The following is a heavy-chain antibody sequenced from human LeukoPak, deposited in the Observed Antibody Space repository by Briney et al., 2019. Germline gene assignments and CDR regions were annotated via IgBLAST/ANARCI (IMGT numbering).Heavy chain of an antibody. D-gene: IGHD3-3*01. CDR2: ISYDGSNK. CDR3: ATSTIFGVVIITD. J-gene: IGHJ4*02. CDR1: GFTFSSYA. Sequence: GRSLRLSCAASGFTFSSYAMHWVRQAPGKGLEWVAVISYDGSNKYYADSVKGRFTISRDNSKNTLYLQMNSLRAEDTAVHYCATSTIFGVVIITDWGQGTLVTVSS. V-gene: IGHV3-30-3*01.